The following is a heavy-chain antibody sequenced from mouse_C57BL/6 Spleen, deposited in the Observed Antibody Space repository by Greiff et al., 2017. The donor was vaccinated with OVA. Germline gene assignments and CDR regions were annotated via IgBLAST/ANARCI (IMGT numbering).Heavy chain of an antibody. CDR1: GFTFSSYG. Sequence: EVNVVESGGDLVKPGGSLKLSCAASGFTFSSYGMSWVRQTPDKRLEWVATISSGGSYTYYPDSVKGRFTISRDNAKNTLYLQMSSLKSEDTAMYYCARPVVTTYWYFDVWGTGTTVTVSS. D-gene: IGHD1-1*01. CDR2: ISSGGSYT. V-gene: IGHV5-6*01. CDR3: ARPVVTTYWYFDV. J-gene: IGHJ1*03.